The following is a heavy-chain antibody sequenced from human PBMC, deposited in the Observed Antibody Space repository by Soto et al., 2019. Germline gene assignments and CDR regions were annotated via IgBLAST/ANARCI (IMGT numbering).Heavy chain of an antibody. CDR1: GFSLSNNG. CDR2: ISYDGNNK. Sequence: QVQLVESGGGVVQPGRSLRLSCAASGFSLSNNGMHWVRQAPGKGLEWVAVISYDGNNKYYADSVKGRFTISRDNSKNTVYREMNNLRAEDTAMYYCAKGGSGNYLTYYYYYGMDVWGQGTTVTVSS. CDR3: AKGGSGNYLTYYYYYGMDV. V-gene: IGHV3-30*18. D-gene: IGHD3-22*01. J-gene: IGHJ6*02.